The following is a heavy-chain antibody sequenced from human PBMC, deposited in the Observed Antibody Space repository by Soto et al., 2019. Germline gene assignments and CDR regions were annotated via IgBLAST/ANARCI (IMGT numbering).Heavy chain of an antibody. Sequence: QVQLVQSGAEVKQPGSSVRVACEVSGGTFTSDAISWVRQAPGQGLEWMGGITPVFETPNYAQKFQGRVTITADVSTESTGTAYMELNRLTSDDTAVYYCARAIHGYNYRVDFWGQGTTVTVS. CDR3: ARAIHGYNYRVDF. J-gene: IGHJ6*02. V-gene: IGHV1-69*01. D-gene: IGHD5-12*01. CDR2: ITPVFETP. CDR1: GGTFTSDA.